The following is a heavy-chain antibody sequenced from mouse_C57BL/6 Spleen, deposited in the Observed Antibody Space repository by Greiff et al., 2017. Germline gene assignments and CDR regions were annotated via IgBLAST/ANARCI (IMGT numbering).Heavy chain of an antibody. V-gene: IGHV1-59*01. CDR3: ASEYYGTPYFDY. Sequence: QVQLQQPGAELVRPGTSVKLSCKASGYTFTSYWMHWVKQRPGQGLEWIGVIDPSDSYTNYNQKFKGKATLTVDTSSSTAYMQLSSLTSEDSAVYYCASEYYGTPYFDYWGQGTTLTVSS. CDR1: GYTFTSYW. CDR2: IDPSDSYT. D-gene: IGHD1-1*01. J-gene: IGHJ2*01.